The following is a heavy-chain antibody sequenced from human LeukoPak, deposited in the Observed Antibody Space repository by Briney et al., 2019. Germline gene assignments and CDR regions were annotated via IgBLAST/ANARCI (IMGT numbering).Heavy chain of an antibody. Sequence: WGSLRLSCAASGFTFSNAWMNWIRQAPGKGLEWVGRIKSKTSGGTTDYAAPVKGRFTISGDDSKNTLYLQMNSLKTEDTAVYYCTTEGYRYGNHAVDIWGQGTMVTVSS. J-gene: IGHJ3*02. CDR3: TTEGYRYGNHAVDI. CDR1: GFTFSNAW. CDR2: IKSKTSGGTT. D-gene: IGHD5-18*01. V-gene: IGHV3-15*01.